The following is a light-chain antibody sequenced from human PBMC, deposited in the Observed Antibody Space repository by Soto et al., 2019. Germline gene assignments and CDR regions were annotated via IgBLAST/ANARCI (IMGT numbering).Light chain of an antibody. CDR2: TAS. CDR3: QQSYRTPT. CDR1: QSISIY. V-gene: IGKV1-39*01. J-gene: IGKJ4*01. Sequence: DIQMTQSPSSLSASVGDRVTIACRASQSISIYLNRYQQKPGNAPMLLIHTASVLQSGVPSRFRGGGSGRDFTLTISGLQPEDFASYYCQQSYRTPTFGGGTKMEIK.